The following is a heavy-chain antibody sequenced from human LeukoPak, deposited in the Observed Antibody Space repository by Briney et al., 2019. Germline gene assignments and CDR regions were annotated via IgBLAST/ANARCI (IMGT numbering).Heavy chain of an antibody. J-gene: IGHJ4*02. Sequence: PGGSLRLSCAASGFTFSNYGMSWVRQAPGKGLEWVASIKQDGSGKFYVDSVKGRFTISRDNARNSLYLQMNSLRAEDTAVYYCACRPSAISYYGVFDFWGQGTLVTVSS. CDR3: ACRPSAISYYGVFDF. D-gene: IGHD3-22*01. CDR2: IKQDGSGK. CDR1: GFTFSNYG. V-gene: IGHV3-7*01.